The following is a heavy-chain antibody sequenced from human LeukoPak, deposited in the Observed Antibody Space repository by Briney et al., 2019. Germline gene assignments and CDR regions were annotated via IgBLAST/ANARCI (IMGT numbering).Heavy chain of an antibody. V-gene: IGHV3-23*01. D-gene: IGHD3-10*01. Sequence: QTGGSLRLSCTASGFPFSNYAMSWVRLAPGKGLEWVSSIISSGEITYYPDSLKGRFTISRDNSRNTLYLQMNSLRAADTAVYYCAKAVLLWFGAPIDIWGQGTMVTVSS. CDR1: GFPFSNYA. CDR2: IISSGEIT. J-gene: IGHJ3*02. CDR3: AKAVLLWFGAPIDI.